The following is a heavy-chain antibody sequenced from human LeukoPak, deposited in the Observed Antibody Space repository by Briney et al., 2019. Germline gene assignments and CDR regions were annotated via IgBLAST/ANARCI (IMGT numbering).Heavy chain of an antibody. CDR2: IYPGDSDT. J-gene: IGHJ4*02. Sequence: GESLKISCKGSGYSFTSYWIGWVRQMPGKGLEWMGIIYPGDSDTRYSPSLQGQVTISADKSISTAYLQWSSLKASDTAMYYCATYSSRSGYFFDYWGQGTLVTVSS. CDR1: GYSFTSYW. V-gene: IGHV5-51*01. CDR3: ATYSSRSGYFFDY. D-gene: IGHD6-13*01.